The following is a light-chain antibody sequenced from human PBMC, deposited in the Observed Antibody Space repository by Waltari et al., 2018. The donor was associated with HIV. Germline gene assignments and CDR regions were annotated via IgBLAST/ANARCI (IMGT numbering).Light chain of an antibody. Sequence: QSALTQPASVSGSPGQSITISCTGTNSDIGGYNYVSWYQQRPGRAPKLLIYEVTHRPSGISYLFSGSKSGNTASMTISGLQAEYEADYYCSSYTTTSTILFGGGTKVTVL. CDR2: EVT. CDR3: SSYTTTSTIL. J-gene: IGLJ3*02. V-gene: IGLV2-14*01. CDR1: NSDIGGYNY.